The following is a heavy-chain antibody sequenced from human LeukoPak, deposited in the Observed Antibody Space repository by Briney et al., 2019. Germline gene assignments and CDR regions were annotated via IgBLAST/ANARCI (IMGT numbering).Heavy chain of an antibody. J-gene: IGHJ4*02. Sequence: GGSLRLSCAASGFRFSDYSMNWVRQAPGKGLEWISYIGISSGNTNYADSVKGRFTISGDKTKNSLYLQMNSLRVEDTAVYYCARDYKYAFDNWGQGTLVTVSS. D-gene: IGHD5-24*01. CDR2: IGISSGNT. V-gene: IGHV3-48*01. CDR1: GFRFSDYS. CDR3: ARDYKYAFDN.